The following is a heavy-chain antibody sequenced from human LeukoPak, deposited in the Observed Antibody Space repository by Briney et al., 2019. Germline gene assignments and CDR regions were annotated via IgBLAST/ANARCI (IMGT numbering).Heavy chain of an antibody. J-gene: IGHJ6*03. D-gene: IGHD6-19*01. CDR2: INPHSGGT. V-gene: IGHV1-2*02. CDR3: AREGSGWYPPRYYYMDV. Sequence: ASVKVSCKASGYTFTGYYIHWVRQAPGQGLEWMGWINPHSGGTNYAQKFQGRVTMTRDTSISTAYMELSSLISDDTAVYYCAREGSGWYPPRYYYMDVWGKGTTVTVSS. CDR1: GYTFTGYY.